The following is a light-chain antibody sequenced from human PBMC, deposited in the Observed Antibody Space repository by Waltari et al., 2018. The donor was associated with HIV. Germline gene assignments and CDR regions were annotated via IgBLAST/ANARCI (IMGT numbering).Light chain of an antibody. J-gene: IGLJ3*02. V-gene: IGLV1-47*01. CDR1: SSNIGSNY. Sequence: QSVLTHPPSASGTPGQRVTIPCSGSSSNIGSNYVYWYHQLPGTTPKLLIYRNNPRPSGVPDRFSGSKSGTSASLAISGLRSEDEADYYCAAWDDSLSGWVFGGGTKLTVL. CDR3: AAWDDSLSGWV. CDR2: RNN.